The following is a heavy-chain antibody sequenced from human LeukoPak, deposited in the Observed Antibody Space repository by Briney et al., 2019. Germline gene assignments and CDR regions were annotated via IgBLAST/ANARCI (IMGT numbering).Heavy chain of an antibody. Sequence: SETKSLTCTVSGGSISSYYWSWLRQPPGKGLEWIGYIYYSGSTNYNPSLKSRVTISVDTSKNQFSLKLNSVTAADTAVYFCARTTEGGYTYDYFYYYYMDVWGKGTTVTISS. CDR2: IYYSGST. J-gene: IGHJ6*03. CDR3: ARTTEGGYTYDYFYYYYMDV. D-gene: IGHD5-18*01. CDR1: GGSISSYY. V-gene: IGHV4-59*01.